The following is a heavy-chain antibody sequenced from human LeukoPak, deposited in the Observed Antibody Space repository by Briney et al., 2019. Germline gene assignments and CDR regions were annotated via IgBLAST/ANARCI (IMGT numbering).Heavy chain of an antibody. Sequence: WVRQPPGKGLEWIGTIYYSGTTYYNPSLQSRVTISVDTSKNEFSLKVNSVTAADTAVYYCARLPTGFPNWFDPWGQGTRVTVSS. CDR2: IYYSGTT. V-gene: IGHV4-39*01. J-gene: IGHJ5*02. CDR3: ARLPTGFPNWFDP. D-gene: IGHD2-8*02.